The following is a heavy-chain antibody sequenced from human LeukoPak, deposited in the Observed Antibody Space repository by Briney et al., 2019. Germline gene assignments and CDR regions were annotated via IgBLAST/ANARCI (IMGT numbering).Heavy chain of an antibody. V-gene: IGHV4-59*08. CDR1: GGSISSYY. Sequence: SETLSLTCTVSGGSISSYYWSWIRQPPGKGLEWIGYIYYSGSTNYNPSLKSRVTISVDTSKNQFSLKLSSVTAADTAVYYCARHAPNYYDSSGYFPFDYWGQGTLVTVSS. CDR2: IYYSGST. D-gene: IGHD3-22*01. J-gene: IGHJ4*02. CDR3: ARHAPNYYDSSGYFPFDY.